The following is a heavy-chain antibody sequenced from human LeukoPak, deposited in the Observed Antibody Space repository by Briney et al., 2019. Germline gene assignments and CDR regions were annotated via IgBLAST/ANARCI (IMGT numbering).Heavy chain of an antibody. V-gene: IGHV1-2*02. CDR1: GYTFTGYY. Sequence: GASVKVSCKASGYTFTGYYMHWVRQAPGQGLEWMGWINPNSGGTNYAQKVQGRVTMTRDTSISTAYMELGRLRSDDTAVYYCAISSGSYYRDLSYWGQGTLVTVSS. CDR3: AISSGSYYRDLSY. D-gene: IGHD3-10*01. J-gene: IGHJ4*02. CDR2: INPNSGGT.